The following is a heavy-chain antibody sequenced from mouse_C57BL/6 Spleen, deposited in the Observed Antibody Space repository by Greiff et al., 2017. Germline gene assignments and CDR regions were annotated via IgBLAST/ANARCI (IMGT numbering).Heavy chain of an antibody. D-gene: IGHD2-4*01. J-gene: IGHJ2*01. CDR2: ISSGGSYT. Sequence: EVQLQESGGDLVKPGGSLKLSCAASGFTFSSYGMSWVRQTPDKRLEWVATISSGGSYTYYPDSVKGRFTISRDNAKNTLYLQMSSLKSEDTAMYYCARHESYYDSPLDYWGQGTTLTVSS. V-gene: IGHV5-6*01. CDR3: ARHESYYDSPLDY. CDR1: GFTFSSYG.